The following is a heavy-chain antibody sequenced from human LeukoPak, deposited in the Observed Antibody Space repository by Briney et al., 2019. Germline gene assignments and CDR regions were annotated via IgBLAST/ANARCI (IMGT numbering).Heavy chain of an antibody. CDR2: INPNSGGT. V-gene: IGHV1-2*02. J-gene: IGHJ4*02. D-gene: IGHD3-22*01. CDR3: ARDSTPGLYYYDSSGYYYY. CDR1: GYTFTGYY. Sequence: ASVKVSCKASGYTFTGYYMHWVRQAPGQGLEWMGWINPNSGGTNYAQKFQGRVTMTRDTSISTAYMELSRLRSDDTAVYYCARDSTPGLYYYDSSGYYYYWGQGTLVTVSS.